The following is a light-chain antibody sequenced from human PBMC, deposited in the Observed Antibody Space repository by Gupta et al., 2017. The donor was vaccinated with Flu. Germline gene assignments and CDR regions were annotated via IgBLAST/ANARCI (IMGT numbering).Light chain of an antibody. CDR2: GVS. Sequence: SQDIYNYLAWFHQRPGKAPKALIYGVSSLRSGVPSRFSGSGSGTEFTLIINNLQPEDFATYFCQQYNSFPLTFGGGTRVEL. V-gene: IGKV1-16*01. CDR1: QDIYNY. CDR3: QQYNSFPLT. J-gene: IGKJ4*01.